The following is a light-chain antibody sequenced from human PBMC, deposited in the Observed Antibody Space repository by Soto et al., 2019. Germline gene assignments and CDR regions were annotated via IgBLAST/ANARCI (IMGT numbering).Light chain of an antibody. CDR2: MAS. V-gene: IGKV1-5*03. CDR3: QHYNDYSRI. CDR1: QSISSW. Sequence: DIQMTHSPSTLSASIGDRVTITCRASQSISSWLAWYQQKPGKAPKLLIYMASNLQSGVPSRFSGSGSGTEFTLTISSLQPDDFATYYCQHYNDYSRIFGQGTKVEIK. J-gene: IGKJ1*01.